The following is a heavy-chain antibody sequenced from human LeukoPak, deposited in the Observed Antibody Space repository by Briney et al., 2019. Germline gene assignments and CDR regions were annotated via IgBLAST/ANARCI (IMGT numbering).Heavy chain of an antibody. Sequence: GGSLRLSCAASGFTFSSYSMTWVRQAPGKGLEWVSSISSSSSYIYYADSVKGRFTISRDNAKNSLYLQMNSLRAEDTAVYYCARLTITYYDSSGPYWGQGTLVTVSS. CDR2: ISSSSSYI. CDR1: GFTFSSYS. V-gene: IGHV3-21*01. CDR3: ARLTITYYDSSGPY. D-gene: IGHD3-22*01. J-gene: IGHJ4*02.